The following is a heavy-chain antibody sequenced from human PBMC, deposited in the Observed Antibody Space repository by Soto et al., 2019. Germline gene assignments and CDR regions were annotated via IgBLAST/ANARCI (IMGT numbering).Heavy chain of an antibody. J-gene: IGHJ4*02. V-gene: IGHV3-30*01. CDR3: ARDKGLLVDCNFES. CDR1: GFIFTSYI. CDR2: VSYDGSKK. D-gene: IGHD2-21*02. Sequence: QVQLVESGGGVVQPRRSLRLSWAASGFIFTSYIVHWVRQAPGKGLGWVAAVSYDGSKKHYAVSVKGRVSISKHNSKNTVYRQMNSLRTADTAVYYCARDKGLLVDCNFESWGQGTLVTVSS.